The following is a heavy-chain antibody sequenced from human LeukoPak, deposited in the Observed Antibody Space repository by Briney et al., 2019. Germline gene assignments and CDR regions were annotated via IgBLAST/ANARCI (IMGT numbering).Heavy chain of an antibody. CDR1: GGSISSSSYW. Sequence: KASETLSLTCTVSGGSISSSSYWWGWIRQPPGKGLEWIGRIYYSGSTYYNPSLKSRVTISVDTSKNQFSLKLSSVTAADTAVYYCASPLGYCSSTNCYGDYWGQGTLVTVSS. CDR3: ASPLGYCSSTNCYGDY. J-gene: IGHJ4*02. D-gene: IGHD2-2*01. V-gene: IGHV4-39*01. CDR2: IYYSGST.